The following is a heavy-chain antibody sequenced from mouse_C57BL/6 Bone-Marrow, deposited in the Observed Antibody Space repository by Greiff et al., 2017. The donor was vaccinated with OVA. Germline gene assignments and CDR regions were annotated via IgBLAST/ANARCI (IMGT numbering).Heavy chain of an antibody. J-gene: IGHJ1*03. V-gene: IGHV1-55*01. CDR2: IYPGSGST. CDR1: GYTFTSYW. D-gene: IGHD2-5*01. Sequence: QVQLQQSGAELVKPGASVKMSCKASGYTFTSYWITWVKQRPGQGLEWIGDIYPGSGSTNYNEKIKSKATLTVDTSSSTAYMQLSSLTSEDSAVYYCARRGYSNCDWYFDVWGTGTTVTVSS. CDR3: ARRGYSNCDWYFDV.